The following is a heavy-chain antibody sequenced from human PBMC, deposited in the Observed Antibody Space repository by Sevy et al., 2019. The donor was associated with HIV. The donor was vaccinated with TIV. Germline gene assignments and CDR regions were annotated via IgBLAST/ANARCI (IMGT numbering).Heavy chain of an antibody. D-gene: IGHD1-26*01. V-gene: IGHV4-61*02. Sequence: SETLSLTCTVSGGSISSGSYYWSWIRQPAGKGLEWIGRIYTSGSTNYNPSLKSRVTISVDTSKNQFSLKLSSVTAADTAVYYCARETLGATPPYFDYWGQGTLVTVSS. CDR2: IYTSGST. J-gene: IGHJ4*02. CDR3: ARETLGATPPYFDY. CDR1: GGSISSGSYY.